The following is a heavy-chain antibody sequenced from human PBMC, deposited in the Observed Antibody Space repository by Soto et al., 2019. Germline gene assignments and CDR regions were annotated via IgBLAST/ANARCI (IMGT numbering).Heavy chain of an antibody. CDR2: INPNSGGT. V-gene: IGHV1-2*02. J-gene: IGHJ3*02. D-gene: IGHD3-22*01. CDR3: ASEKYYYDSSGNDAFDI. Sequence: AASVKVSCKASGYTFTGYYMHWVRQAPGQGLEWMGWINPNSGGTNYAQKFQGRVTMTRDTSISTAYMELSRLRSDDTAVYYCASEKYYYDSSGNDAFDIWGQGTMVTVSS. CDR1: GYTFTGYY.